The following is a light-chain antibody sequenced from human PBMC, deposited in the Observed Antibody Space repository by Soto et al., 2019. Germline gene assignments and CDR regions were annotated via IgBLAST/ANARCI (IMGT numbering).Light chain of an antibody. J-gene: IGLJ2*01. CDR3: AAWDDSLTAVV. CDR1: SSNIGSNT. Sequence: QSVLTQPPSASGTPGQRVAISCSGSSSNIGSNTVNWYQQLPGTAPKLLVYSNSPRPSGVPDRFSGSKSGTSASLAISGLQSEDEGGYYWAAWDDSLTAVVFGGGTKLTVL. CDR2: SNS. V-gene: IGLV1-44*01.